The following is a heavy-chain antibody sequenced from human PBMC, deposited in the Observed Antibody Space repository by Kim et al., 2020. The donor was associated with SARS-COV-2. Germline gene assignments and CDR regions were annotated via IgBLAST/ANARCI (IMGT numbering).Heavy chain of an antibody. CDR3: ARVGYCSGGSCYSSFDY. J-gene: IGHJ4*02. D-gene: IGHD2-15*01. Sequence: SETLSLTCTVSGGSISSGGYYWSWIRQHPGKGLEWIGYIYYSGSTYYNPSLKSLVTISVDTSKNQFSLKLSSVTAADTAVYYCARVGYCSGGSCYSSFDYWGQGTLVTVSS. V-gene: IGHV4-31*01. CDR1: GGSISSGGYY. CDR2: IYYSGST.